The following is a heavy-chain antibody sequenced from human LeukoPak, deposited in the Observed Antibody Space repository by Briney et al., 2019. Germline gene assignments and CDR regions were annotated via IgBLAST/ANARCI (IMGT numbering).Heavy chain of an antibody. J-gene: IGHJ3*02. CDR1: GGSISSYY. D-gene: IGHD3-3*01. CDR2: IYYSGST. CDR3: AREMGYYDFWSGSGPIAFDI. Sequence: WETLSLTCTVSGGSISSYYWSWIRQPPGKGLEWFGYIYYSGSTNYNPSLKSRVTISVDPSKNQFSLKLSSVTAADTAVYYCAREMGYYDFWSGSGPIAFDIWGQRTMVTVSS. V-gene: IGHV4-59*01.